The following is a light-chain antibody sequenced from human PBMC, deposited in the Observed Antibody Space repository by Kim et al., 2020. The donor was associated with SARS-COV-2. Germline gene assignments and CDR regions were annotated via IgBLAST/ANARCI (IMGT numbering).Light chain of an antibody. CDR1: ELGDKF. J-gene: IGLJ2*01. CDR3: QAWDSSSTVV. Sequence: VDPGQTATITCSGDELGDKFACWYQQKPGQSPGLVIQQDDKRPSGIPERFSGSNSGNTATLTISGTQAVDEADYYCQAWDSSSTVVFGGGTKVTVL. V-gene: IGLV3-1*01. CDR2: QDD.